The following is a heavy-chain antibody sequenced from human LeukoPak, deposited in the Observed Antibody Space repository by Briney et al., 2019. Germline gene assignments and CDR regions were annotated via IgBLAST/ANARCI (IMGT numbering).Heavy chain of an antibody. Sequence: GGSLRLSCAASGFTFRRYGMHWVRQAPGKGLEGVAVISYDGSNKYYADSVKGRFTISRDNSQHTLYLQMNSLRAEDTAVYYCAKPTVGATTYYFYYCGQGTLGTVSS. V-gene: IGHV3-30*18. CDR3: AKPTVGATTYYFYY. D-gene: IGHD1-26*01. J-gene: IGHJ4*02. CDR1: GFTFRRYG. CDR2: ISYDGSNK.